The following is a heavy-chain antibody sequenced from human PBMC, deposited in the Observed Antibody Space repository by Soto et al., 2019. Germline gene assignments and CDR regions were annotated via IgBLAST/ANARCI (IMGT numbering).Heavy chain of an antibody. J-gene: IGHJ3*02. D-gene: IGHD2-15*01. Sequence: GGSLRLSCAASGFTVSSNYMSWVRQAPGKGLEWVSVIYSGGSTYYADSVKGRFTISRDNSKNTLYLQMNSLRAEDTAVYYCAREGIDCSGGSCYRYDAFDIWGQGTMVTV. CDR2: IYSGGST. CDR1: GFTVSSNY. CDR3: AREGIDCSGGSCYRYDAFDI. V-gene: IGHV3-66*01.